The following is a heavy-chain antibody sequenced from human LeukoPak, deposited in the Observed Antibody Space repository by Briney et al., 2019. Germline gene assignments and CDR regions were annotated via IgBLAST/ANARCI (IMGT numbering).Heavy chain of an antibody. CDR1: GFTFTFYT. J-gene: IGHJ4*02. CDR3: ARYGDYYLDF. Sequence: GGSLRLSCSASGFTFTFYTMAWVRQAPGKGLEWVSGISGSGGSKNSADSVKGRFTISRHNSKDTLYLQMNSLRAEDTAVYYCARYGDYYLDFWGQGTLVTVSS. CDR2: ISGSGGSK. V-gene: IGHV3-23*01. D-gene: IGHD4-17*01.